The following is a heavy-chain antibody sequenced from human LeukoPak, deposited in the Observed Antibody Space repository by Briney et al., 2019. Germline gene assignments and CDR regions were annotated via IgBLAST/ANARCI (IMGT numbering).Heavy chain of an antibody. J-gene: IGHJ4*02. V-gene: IGHV3-7*01. CDR1: RFTFSDYW. CDR3: ATYTQYFGAPGGADY. D-gene: IGHD2-8*02. Sequence: PGGSLRLSCAVSRFTFSDYWMRWVRQAPGKGLEWVAAINKDGSEKQYVASVKGRFTISRDNARNSVYLQMTSLGAEDTAVYYCATYTQYFGAPGGADYWGLGTLVTVSS. CDR2: INKDGSEK.